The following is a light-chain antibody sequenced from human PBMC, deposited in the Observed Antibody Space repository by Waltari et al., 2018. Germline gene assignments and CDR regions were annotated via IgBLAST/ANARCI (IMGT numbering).Light chain of an antibody. CDR3: QSSDSSGTWV. CDR1: ALAKQY. Sequence: SSELTQPPSLSVSPGQTAKITCSGEALAKQYTYWYQQKSGQAPVLLIYKDSERPSIIAERFSGASSGTTVTLTISGVQAEDEADYFCQSSDSSGTWVFGGGTKLTVL. V-gene: IGLV3-25*03. CDR2: KDS. J-gene: IGLJ3*02.